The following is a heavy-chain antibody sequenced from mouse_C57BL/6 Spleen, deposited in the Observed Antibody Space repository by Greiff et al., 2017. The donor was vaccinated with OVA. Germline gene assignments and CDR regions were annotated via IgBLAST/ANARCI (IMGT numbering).Heavy chain of an antibody. CDR3: ARHDYDVGFDY. J-gene: IGHJ2*01. D-gene: IGHD2-4*01. Sequence: EVQLQQSGPVLVKPGASVKMSCKASGYTFTDYYMNWVKQSHGKSLEWIGVINPYNGGTSYNQKFKGKATLTVDKSSSTAYMELNSLTSEDSAVYYCARHDYDVGFDYWGQGTTLTVSS. CDR2: INPYNGGT. V-gene: IGHV1-19*01. CDR1: GYTFTDYY.